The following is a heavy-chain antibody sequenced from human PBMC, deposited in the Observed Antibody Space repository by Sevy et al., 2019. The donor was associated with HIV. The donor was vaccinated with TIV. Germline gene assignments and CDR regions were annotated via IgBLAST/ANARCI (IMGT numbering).Heavy chain of an antibody. CDR2: ISGSGGST. J-gene: IGHJ4*02. CDR3: AKDQPKWELLGGFDY. CDR1: GFTFSSYA. V-gene: IGHV3-23*01. Sequence: GGSLRLSCAASGFTFSSYAMSWVRQAPGKGLEWVSAISGSGGSTYYADSGKGRFTISGDNSKNTLYLQMNSLRAEDTAVYYCAKDQPKWELLGGFDYWGQGTLVTVSS. D-gene: IGHD1-26*01.